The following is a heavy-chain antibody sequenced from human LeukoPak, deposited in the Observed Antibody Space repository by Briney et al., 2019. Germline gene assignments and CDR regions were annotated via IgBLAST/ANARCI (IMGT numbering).Heavy chain of an antibody. D-gene: IGHD3-9*01. CDR1: GFTFSNAW. J-gene: IGHJ4*02. CDR2: IKSKTDGGTT. Sequence: KPGGSLRLSCAASGFTFSNAWMSWVRQAPGKGLEWVGRIKSKTDGGTTDYAAPVKGRSTISRDDSKNTLYLQMNSLKTEDTAVYYCTTDSPGGDYDILTGYRWWGQGTLVTVSS. CDR3: TTDSPGGDYDILTGYRW. V-gene: IGHV3-15*01.